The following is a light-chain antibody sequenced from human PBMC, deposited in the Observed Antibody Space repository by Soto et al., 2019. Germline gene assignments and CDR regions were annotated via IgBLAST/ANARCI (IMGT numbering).Light chain of an antibody. Sequence: DIQMTQSPSSLSASVGDEVTITCRASQTISRLLAWYQQKPERDPKLLIYDASTLASGVHSSFSGGGPEKEFTLTIRRLQPEDFATYFCHSRAFGQGPRLEI. CDR3: HSRA. V-gene: IGKV1-5*01. CDR2: DAS. CDR1: QTISRL. J-gene: IGKJ5*01.